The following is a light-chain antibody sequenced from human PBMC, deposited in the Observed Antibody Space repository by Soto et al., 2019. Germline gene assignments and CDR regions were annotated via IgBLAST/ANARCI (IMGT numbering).Light chain of an antibody. CDR3: QHYRGSPPIYT. CDR1: QSVSSSS. CDR2: GAT. Sequence: VLTQSPGTLSLSPGERATLSCRTSQSVSSSSLAWYQHKPGLPPRLLIYGATSRATGIPGRFTGSGSGTDFSLTISRLEPEDFAVYYCQHYRGSPPIYTFGQGTKLEIK. J-gene: IGKJ2*01. V-gene: IGKV3-20*01.